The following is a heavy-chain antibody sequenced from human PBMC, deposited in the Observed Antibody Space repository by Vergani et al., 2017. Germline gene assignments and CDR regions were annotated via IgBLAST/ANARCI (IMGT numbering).Heavy chain of an antibody. CDR1: GYSISSGYY. CDR2: IYHSGST. D-gene: IGHD6-19*01. Sequence: QVQLQESGPGLVKPSETLSLTCTVSGYSISSGYYWGWIRQPPGKGLEWIGSIYHSGSTYYNPSLKSRVTISVDTSKNQFSLKLSSVTAADTAVYYCARDTHSGQRADRWGQGILVTVTS. CDR3: ARDTHSGQRADR. V-gene: IGHV4-38-2*02. J-gene: IGHJ5*02.